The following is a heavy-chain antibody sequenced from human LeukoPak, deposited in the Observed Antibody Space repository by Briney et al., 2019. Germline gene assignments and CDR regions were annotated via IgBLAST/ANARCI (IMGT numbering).Heavy chain of an antibody. CDR1: GFTFGSYS. CDR3: ARIASSGWSPSYYFDY. Sequence: PGGSLRLSCAASGFTFGSYSMNWVRQAPGKGLEWVSSISSSSSYIYYADSVKGRFTISRDNAKNSLYLQMNSLGAEDTAVYYCARIASSGWSPSYYFDYWGQGTLVTVSS. D-gene: IGHD6-19*01. V-gene: IGHV3-21*01. CDR2: ISSSSSYI. J-gene: IGHJ4*02.